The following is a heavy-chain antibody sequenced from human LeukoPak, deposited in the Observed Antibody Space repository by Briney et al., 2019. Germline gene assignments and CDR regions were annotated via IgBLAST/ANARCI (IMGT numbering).Heavy chain of an antibody. Sequence: GGSLRLSCAASGFTFSHYYMTWVRQAPGKGLEWVSSISGSSGYIFYADSVKGRFTISRDNAKNSLYLQMNSLRAEDTAVYYCAKESLRVVPSATFDYWGQGTLVTVSS. D-gene: IGHD2-2*01. V-gene: IGHV3-21*04. CDR3: AKESLRVVPSATFDY. CDR2: ISGSSGYI. J-gene: IGHJ4*02. CDR1: GFTFSHYY.